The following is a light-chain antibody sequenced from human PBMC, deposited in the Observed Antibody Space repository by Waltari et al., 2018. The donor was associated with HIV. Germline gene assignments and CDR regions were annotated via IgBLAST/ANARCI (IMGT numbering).Light chain of an antibody. CDR2: DAS. Sequence: DIQMTQSPSSLSASVGDRVTITCQASQDISNYLNWYQQKPGKAPKVLIYDASTLETDFTFTITSLQPEDFATYYCQQHDNFPLTFGGGTKVDIK. V-gene: IGKV1-33*01. CDR1: QDISNY. J-gene: IGKJ4*01. CDR3: QQHDNFPLT.